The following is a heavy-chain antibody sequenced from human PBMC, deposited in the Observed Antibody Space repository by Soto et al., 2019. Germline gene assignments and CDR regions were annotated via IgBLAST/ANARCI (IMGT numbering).Heavy chain of an antibody. Sequence: SETLSLTCAVYGGSFSGYYWSWIRQPPGKGLEWIGEINHSGSTNYNPSLKSRVTISVDTSKNQFSLKLSSVTAADTAVYYCARGEVDIVATPKYYFDYWGQGTLVTVSS. J-gene: IGHJ4*02. CDR2: INHSGST. D-gene: IGHD5-12*01. CDR1: GGSFSGYY. V-gene: IGHV4-34*01. CDR3: ARGEVDIVATPKYYFDY.